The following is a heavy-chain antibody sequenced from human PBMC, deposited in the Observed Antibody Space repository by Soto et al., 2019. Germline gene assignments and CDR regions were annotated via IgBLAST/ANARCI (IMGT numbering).Heavy chain of an antibody. CDR1: GFRFSDYY. D-gene: IGHD2-2*01. Sequence: PGGSLRLSCAASGFRFSDYYRSWIRQAPGKGLEWVSYIRSSDNTRYYEDSVKGRFTISRDNAKNPLYLQMNSLRAEHTAVYYCERGNALYDYWGHGILVTASS. CDR3: ERGNALYDY. V-gene: IGHV3-11*01. CDR2: IRSSDNTR. J-gene: IGHJ4*01.